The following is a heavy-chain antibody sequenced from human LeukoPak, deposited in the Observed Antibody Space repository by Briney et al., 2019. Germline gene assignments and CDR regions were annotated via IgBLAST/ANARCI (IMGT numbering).Heavy chain of an antibody. CDR2: ISRSSTTI. Sequence: GGSLRLSCAASGLTFSSYSMNWVRQAPGKGLEWVSYISRSSTTIYYADSVKGRFTISRDNAKNSLDLQMNSLRAEDTAVYYCAELGITMIGGVWGKGTTVTISS. V-gene: IGHV3-48*01. D-gene: IGHD3-10*02. CDR1: GLTFSSYS. J-gene: IGHJ6*04. CDR3: AELGITMIGGV.